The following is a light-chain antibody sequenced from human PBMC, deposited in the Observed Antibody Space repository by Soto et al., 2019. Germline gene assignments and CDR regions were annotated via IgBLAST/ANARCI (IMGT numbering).Light chain of an antibody. Sequence: DIQMTQSPSSLSASVGDRVTITCRASQSITSITSFLNWYQQKPGKAPKLLIYAASTLQSGVPSRFSGSGSGTDFTLTISGLQPEDFATYYCQQSYSPLFTFGPGTKVHIK. V-gene: IGKV1-39*01. J-gene: IGKJ3*01. CDR3: QQSYSPLFT. CDR1: QSITSITSF. CDR2: AAS.